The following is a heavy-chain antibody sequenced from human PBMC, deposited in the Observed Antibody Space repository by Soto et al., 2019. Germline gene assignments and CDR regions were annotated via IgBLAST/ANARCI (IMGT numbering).Heavy chain of an antibody. CDR2: LCPGDSDT. CDR3: ARLTGTKGIDS. D-gene: IGHD2-8*01. CDR1: GSISTNYW. V-gene: IGHV5-51*01. Sequence: ECMNSLDIALGSISTNYWIGWMRQMPGKGLEWMGILCPGDSDTRYRPPLQGQLTISADKAISTAYRQWSSLRASDTAMYYCARLTGTKGIDSWGQGTLVTVSS. J-gene: IGHJ4*02.